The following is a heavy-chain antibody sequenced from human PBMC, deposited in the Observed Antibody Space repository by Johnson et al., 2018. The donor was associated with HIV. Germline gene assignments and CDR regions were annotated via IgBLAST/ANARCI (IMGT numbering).Heavy chain of an antibody. CDR2: ISYDGRNK. CDR1: GFTFNNFA. J-gene: IGHJ3*02. CDR3: AREMEMATICPQNFCDAFDI. D-gene: IGHD5-24*01. V-gene: IGHV3-30*04. Sequence: QVQLVESGGGVVQPGRSLRLSCAASGFTFNNFAMYWVRQAPGKGLAWVAVISYDGRNKHYADSVKGRFTISRDDSKNTLYLQMNSLRAEDTAGYYCAREMEMATICPQNFCDAFDIWGQGTMVTVSS.